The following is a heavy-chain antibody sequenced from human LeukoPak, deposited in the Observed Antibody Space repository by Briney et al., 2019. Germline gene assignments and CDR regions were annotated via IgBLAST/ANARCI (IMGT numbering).Heavy chain of an antibody. CDR1: SYSISSGFF. V-gene: IGHV4-38-2*01. J-gene: IGHJ4*02. Sequence: SETLSLTCVVSSYSISSGFFWGWIRQPPGKGLEWIGTIYQSGSTYYNPSLKSRVTISLDTSKKQLSLNLTSVTAADTAVYYCAGRTTPPYYFESWGQGNLVTVSS. CDR3: AGRTTPPYYFES. D-gene: IGHD1-1*01. CDR2: IYQSGST.